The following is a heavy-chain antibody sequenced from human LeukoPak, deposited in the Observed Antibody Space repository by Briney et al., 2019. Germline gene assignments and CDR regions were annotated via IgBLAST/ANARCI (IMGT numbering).Heavy chain of an antibody. J-gene: IGHJ3*02. CDR1: GFTFSNYA. CDR2: IWYDGSYK. V-gene: IGHV3-33*01. CDR3: ARGNSDAFDI. Sequence: GGSLRLSCAASGFTFSNYAMHWVRQAPGKGLEWMAIIWYDGSYKYYADSVKGRFTISRDNSKNTLYLQVNSLTAEDTAVYYCARGNSDAFDIWGHGTMVAVSS. D-gene: IGHD4-23*01.